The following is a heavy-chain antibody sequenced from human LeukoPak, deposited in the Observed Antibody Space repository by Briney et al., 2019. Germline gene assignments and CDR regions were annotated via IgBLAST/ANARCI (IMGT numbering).Heavy chain of an antibody. CDR1: GFTFSSYW. D-gene: IGHD1-26*01. Sequence: GGSLRLSCAASGFTFSSYWMNWVRQAPGKGLVWVSRINGDGSSTNYADSVKGRFTISRDNAKNTLYLQMNSLKAEDTAIYYCAREGGSYSNYFDYWGQGTLVTVSS. V-gene: IGHV3-74*01. CDR3: AREGGSYSNYFDY. J-gene: IGHJ4*02. CDR2: INGDGSST.